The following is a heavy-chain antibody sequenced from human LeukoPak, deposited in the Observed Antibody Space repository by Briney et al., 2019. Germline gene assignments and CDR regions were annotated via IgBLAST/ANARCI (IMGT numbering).Heavy chain of an antibody. CDR2: ISGSGGTR. CDR3: AKGPAAVAGYYSDH. J-gene: IGHJ4*02. CDR1: GFTFGNDA. D-gene: IGHD6-19*01. V-gene: IGHV3-23*01. Sequence: GGCLRLFCAASGFTFGNDAMSWVRQAAGKGLEWVSSISGSGGTRYYADSVRGRFTISRDNPKNTLDLHMNSLRGADTPVYYCAKGPAAVAGYYSDHWGQGNLVTVSP.